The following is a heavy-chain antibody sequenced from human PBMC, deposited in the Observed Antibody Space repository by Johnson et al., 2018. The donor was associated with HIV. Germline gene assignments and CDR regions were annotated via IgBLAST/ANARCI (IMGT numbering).Heavy chain of an antibody. Sequence: QVQLVESGGGVLRPGGSLRLSCAASGFTFRQAPGRGLEWEALIWCGGSNKYNADSVKGRFTISRDNSKNSLYLQMNSLRTEDTALYYCAKDTFSGSYFRAFDAFDIWG. CDR3: AKDTFSGSYFRAFDAFDI. CDR1: GFTF. V-gene: IGHV3-30*02. J-gene: IGHJ3*02. D-gene: IGHD3-10*01. CDR2: IWCGGSNK.